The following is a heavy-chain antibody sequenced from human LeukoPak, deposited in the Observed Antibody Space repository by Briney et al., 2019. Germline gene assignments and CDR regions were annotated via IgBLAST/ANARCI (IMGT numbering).Heavy chain of an antibody. J-gene: IGHJ2*01. Sequence: SETLSLTCTVSGGSISSGGYYWSWIRQHPGKGLEWIGYIYYSGSTYYNPSLKSRVTISVDTSKNQFSLKLSSVSAADTAVYYCARVREEYCGSTSCGLTFDLWGRGTLVTVSS. CDR2: IYYSGST. CDR1: GGSISSGGYY. CDR3: ARVREEYCGSTSCGLTFDL. V-gene: IGHV4-31*03. D-gene: IGHD2-2*01.